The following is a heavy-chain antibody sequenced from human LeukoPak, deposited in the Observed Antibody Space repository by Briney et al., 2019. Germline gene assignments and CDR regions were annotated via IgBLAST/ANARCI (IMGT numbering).Heavy chain of an antibody. V-gene: IGHV4-59*01. Sequence: SETLSLTCTVSGGAISSYYWSWIRQPPGKGLEWVGCIYYSGSTNYNPSLKSRVTISVDTSKNQFSLKLSSVTAADTAVYYCARELGYCSSTSCNNWFDPWGQGTLVTVSS. J-gene: IGHJ5*02. CDR1: GGAISSYY. CDR2: IYYSGST. CDR3: ARELGYCSSTSCNNWFDP. D-gene: IGHD2-2*01.